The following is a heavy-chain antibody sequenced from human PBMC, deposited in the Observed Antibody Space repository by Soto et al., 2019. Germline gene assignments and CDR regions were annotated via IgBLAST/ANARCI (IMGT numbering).Heavy chain of an antibody. CDR2: MNPNSGNT. J-gene: IGHJ6*03. Sequence: WASVKVSCKASGYTFTSYDINWVRQATGQGLEWMGWMNPNSGNTGYAQKFQGRVTMTRNTSISTAYMELSSLRSEDTAVYYCARPNYDILTGPPYYYYYMDVCGKGTTVTVSS. V-gene: IGHV1-8*01. D-gene: IGHD3-9*01. CDR3: ARPNYDILTGPPYYYYYMDV. CDR1: GYTFTSYD.